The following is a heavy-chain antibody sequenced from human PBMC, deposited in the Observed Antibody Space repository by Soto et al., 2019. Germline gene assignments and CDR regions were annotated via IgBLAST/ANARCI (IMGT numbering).Heavy chain of an antibody. CDR2: IFWDDDK. D-gene: IGHD3-3*01. J-gene: IGHJ4*02. CDR1: GFSLSASGVA. CDR3: ARIFDFWSGYYFSY. Sequence: SGPTLVNPPHTLTLTCTFSGFSLSASGVAVGWIRQAPRKAPEWLAFIFWDDDKRYSPSLENRLTITKDTSKNQVVLTMTNMDPVDTAKYYCARIFDFWSGYYFSYWGRGTLVTVS. V-gene: IGHV2-5*02.